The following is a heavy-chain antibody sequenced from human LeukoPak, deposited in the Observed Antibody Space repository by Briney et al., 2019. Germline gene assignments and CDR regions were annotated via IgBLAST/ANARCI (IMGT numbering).Heavy chain of an antibody. CDR1: GYTFTIYA. CDR2: INADNSNT. CDR3: SREPNWGPLHY. D-gene: IGHD7-27*01. J-gene: IGHJ4*02. Sequence: SAGTVSFTASGYTFTIYAMHLVRQAPGQGLEWVGCINADNSNTKYSQEVQVRVTITSDRATSTASMYLTMLRSEDAAADDCSREPNWGPLHYSGQGTLVTVSS. V-gene: IGHV1-3*03.